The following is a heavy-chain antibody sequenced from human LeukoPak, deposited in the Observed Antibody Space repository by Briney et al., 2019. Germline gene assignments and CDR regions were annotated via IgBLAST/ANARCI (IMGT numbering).Heavy chain of an antibody. CDR3: ARGIAVAGAAWGFDP. D-gene: IGHD6-19*01. J-gene: IGHJ5*02. V-gene: IGHV4-59*01. CDR2: IYYSGST. Sequence: PSETLSLTCTVSGGSISSYYWSWIRQPPGKGLEWIGYIYYSGSTNYNPSLKSRVTISVDTSKYQFSLKLSSVTAADTAVYYCARGIAVAGAAWGFDPWGQGTLVTVSS. CDR1: GGSISSYY.